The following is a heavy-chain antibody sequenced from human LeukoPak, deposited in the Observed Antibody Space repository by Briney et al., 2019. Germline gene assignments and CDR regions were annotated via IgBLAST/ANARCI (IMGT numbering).Heavy chain of an antibody. V-gene: IGHV3-23*01. CDR2: ISGGGGDT. J-gene: IGHJ5*02. CDR1: GFTLSSYT. CDR3: AKGQETAHSSRFDP. Sequence: GGSLRLSCAASGFTLSSYTMHWVRQAPGKGLEWVSDISGGGGDTYYADPVKGRFTVSRDNSKNTLYLQMNSLRAEDTAVYYCAKGQETAHSSRFDPWGQGTLVTVSS.